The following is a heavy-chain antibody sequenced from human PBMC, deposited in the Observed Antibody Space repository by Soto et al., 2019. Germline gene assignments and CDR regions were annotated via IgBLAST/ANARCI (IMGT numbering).Heavy chain of an antibody. J-gene: IGHJ4*02. CDR1: GFSLSTRGVG. CDR2: IYWDDDK. CDR3: AHRRIELEGSMRYFDY. D-gene: IGHD3-22*01. V-gene: IGHV2-5*02. Sequence: QITLKESGPTLVKPTQTLTLTCACSGFSLSTRGVGVGWIRQPPGKALEWLALIYWDDDKRYSPSLESRLTITKDTSKNQVVLTMTDVDPVDTATYYCAHRRIELEGSMRYFDYWGQGTLVTVSS.